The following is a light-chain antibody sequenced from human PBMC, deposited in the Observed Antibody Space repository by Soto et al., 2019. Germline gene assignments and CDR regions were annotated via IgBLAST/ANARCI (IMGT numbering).Light chain of an antibody. CDR2: DAS. CDR1: QAISSA. V-gene: IGKV1-13*02. CDR3: QQPISFPIT. J-gene: IGKJ5*01. Sequence: ANQLTQSPSSLSASVGDRVTITCRASQAISSALAWYQQKPGKPPKLLIYDASTLQSGVPSRFSGTASGTDFTLTINSLQPEDFATYYCQQPISFPITFGQGTRLEIK.